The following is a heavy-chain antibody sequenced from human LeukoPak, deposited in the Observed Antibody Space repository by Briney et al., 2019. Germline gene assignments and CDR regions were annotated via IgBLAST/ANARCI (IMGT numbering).Heavy chain of an antibody. CDR3: ARDGGKWFGESHDY. Sequence: ASVKVSCKTSGFTFVSFGIGWVRQAPGQGLEWLGWIRVYNGHTNYPQKFQGRVTLTTDTSTRTAYMELRSLRSDDTAVYYCARDGGKWFGESHDYWGQGTLVTVSS. CDR2: IRVYNGHT. J-gene: IGHJ4*02. D-gene: IGHD3-10*01. V-gene: IGHV1-18*01. CDR1: GFTFVSFG.